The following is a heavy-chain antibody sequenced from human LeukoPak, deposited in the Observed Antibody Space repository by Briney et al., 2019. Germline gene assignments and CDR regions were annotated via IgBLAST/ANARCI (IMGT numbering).Heavy chain of an antibody. CDR2: ISWNSGSI. D-gene: IGHD6-19*01. CDR3: AKDLYSSGWYYFDY. V-gene: IGHV3-9*01. CDR1: GFTFDDYA. Sequence: GGSLRLSCAASGFTFDDYAMHWVRQAPGKGLEWVSGISWNSGSIGYADSVKGRFTISRDNAKNSLYLQMNSLRAEDTALYYCAKDLYSSGWYYFDYWGQGTLVTVSS. J-gene: IGHJ4*02.